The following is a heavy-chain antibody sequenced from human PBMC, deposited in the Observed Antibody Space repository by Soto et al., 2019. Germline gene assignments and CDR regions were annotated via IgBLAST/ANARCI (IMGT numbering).Heavy chain of an antibody. V-gene: IGHV3-11*01. Sequence: PGGSLRLSCAASGFTFSDYYMSWIRQAPGKGLEWVSYISSSGSTIYYADSVKGRFTISRDNAKNSLYLQMNSLRAEDTAVYYCARDNIVLVPAAMGEYYYYYYGMDVWGQGTTVTVSS. J-gene: IGHJ6*02. CDR1: GFTFSDYY. CDR3: ARDNIVLVPAAMGEYYYYYYGMDV. CDR2: ISSSGSTI. D-gene: IGHD2-2*01.